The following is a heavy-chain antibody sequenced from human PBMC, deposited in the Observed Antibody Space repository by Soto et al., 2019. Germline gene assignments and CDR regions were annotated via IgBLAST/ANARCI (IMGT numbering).Heavy chain of an antibody. CDR1: GGSIGSYY. Sequence: SETLSLTCTVSGGSIGSYYRSWIRQPPGKGLEWIGYIYYSGSTNYNPSLKSRVTISVDTSKNQFSLKLSSATAADTAVYYCAATNYYYYGMDVWGQGTTVTVSS. V-gene: IGHV4-59*01. CDR2: IYYSGST. CDR3: AATNYYYYGMDV. J-gene: IGHJ6*02.